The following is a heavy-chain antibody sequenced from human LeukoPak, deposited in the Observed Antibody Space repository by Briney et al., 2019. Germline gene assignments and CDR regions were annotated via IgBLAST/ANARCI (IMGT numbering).Heavy chain of an antibody. CDR2: IFYSGST. V-gene: IGHV4-39*07. D-gene: IGHD6-13*01. Sequence: SETLSLTCTVSSGSISTSNYYWGWVRQPPGKALEWIGNIFYSGSTYYSPSLKSRVTISLDTSRNQFSLKLNPVTAADTAVYYCAKDATAVVGTVYMDVWGKGTTVTISS. J-gene: IGHJ6*03. CDR3: AKDATAVVGTVYMDV. CDR1: SGSISTSNYY.